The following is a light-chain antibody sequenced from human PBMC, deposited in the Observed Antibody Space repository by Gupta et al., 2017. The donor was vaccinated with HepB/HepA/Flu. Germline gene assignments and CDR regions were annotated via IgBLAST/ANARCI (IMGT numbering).Light chain of an antibody. CDR2: DVS. CDR3: CSYAGSYNVV. CDR1: SSDVGGYNY. Sequence: QSALTQPRSVSGSPGQSVTISCTGNSSDVGGYNYVSWYQQPPGKAPTLMIYDVSKRPSGGPDRFSGSKSGNTASLTISGRQAEDEADYYCCSYAGSYNVVFGGGTKLTVL. J-gene: IGLJ2*01. V-gene: IGLV2-11*01.